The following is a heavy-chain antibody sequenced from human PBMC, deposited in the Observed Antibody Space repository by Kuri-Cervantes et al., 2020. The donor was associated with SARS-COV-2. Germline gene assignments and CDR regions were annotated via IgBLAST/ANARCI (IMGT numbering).Heavy chain of an antibody. Sequence: ESLKISCAASGFTFSDYYWSWIRQPPGKGLEWIGEINHSGSTNYNPSLKSRVTISVDTSKNQFSLKLSSVTAADTAVYYCARVRIFGVPGFAFDIWGQGTMVTVSS. D-gene: IGHD3-3*01. V-gene: IGHV4-34*01. J-gene: IGHJ3*02. CDR3: ARVRIFGVPGFAFDI. CDR2: INHSGST. CDR1: GFTFSDYY.